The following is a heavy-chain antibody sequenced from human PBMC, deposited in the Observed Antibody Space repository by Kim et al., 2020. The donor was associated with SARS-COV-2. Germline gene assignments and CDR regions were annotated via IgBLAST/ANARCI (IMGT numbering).Heavy chain of an antibody. CDR1: GFTFSSYA. V-gene: IGHV3-30*04. J-gene: IGHJ4*02. CDR2: ISYDGSNK. D-gene: IGHD5-12*01. CDR3: ARDPRGGYDYEGCYFDY. Sequence: GGSLRLSCAASGFTFSSYAMHWVRQAPGKGLEWVAVISYDGSNKYYADSVKGRFTISRDNSKNTLYLQMNSLRAEDTAVYYCARDPRGGYDYEGCYFDYWGQATQVTVSA.